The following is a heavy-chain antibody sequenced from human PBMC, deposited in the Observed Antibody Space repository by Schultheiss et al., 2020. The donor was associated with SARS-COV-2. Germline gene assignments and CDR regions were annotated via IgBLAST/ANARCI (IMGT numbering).Heavy chain of an antibody. V-gene: IGHV3-47*02. CDR3: AKEYSSSWYYDY. CDR2: IGTGGDT. Sequence: GGSLRLSCAASGFAFSSYVLHWVRRAPGKGPEWVSAIGTGGDTYYADSVMGRFTISRDNSKNTLYLQMNSLRADDTAVYYCAKEYSSSWYYDYWGQGTLVTVSS. D-gene: IGHD6-13*01. J-gene: IGHJ4*02. CDR1: GFAFSSYV.